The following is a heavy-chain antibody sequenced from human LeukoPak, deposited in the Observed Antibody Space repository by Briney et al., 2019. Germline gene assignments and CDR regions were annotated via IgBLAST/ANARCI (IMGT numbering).Heavy chain of an antibody. V-gene: IGHV3-74*01. CDR2: INSDGSST. CDR3: AKGAAAGQPNWFDP. CDR1: GFTFSSYW. D-gene: IGHD6-13*01. J-gene: IGHJ5*02. Sequence: GGSLRLSCAVSGFTFSSYWMHWVRQAPGKGLVWVSRINSDGSSTSYADSVKGRFTISRDNAKNTLYLQMNSLRAEDTALYYCAKGAAAGQPNWFDPWGQGTLVTVSS.